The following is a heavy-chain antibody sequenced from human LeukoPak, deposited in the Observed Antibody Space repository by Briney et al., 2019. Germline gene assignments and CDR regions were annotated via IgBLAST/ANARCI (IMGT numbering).Heavy chain of an antibody. CDR2: MNPNSGNT. D-gene: IGHD3-10*01. V-gene: IGHV1-8*01. CDR3: ARGNTGHYYYYGMDV. Sequence: ASVQVSCQASGYTFTSYDINWVRQATGQGLEWMGWMNPNSGNTGYAQKFQGRVTMTRNTSISTAYMELSSLRSEDTAVYYCARGNTGHYYYYGMDVWGQGTTVTVSS. CDR1: GYTFTSYD. J-gene: IGHJ6*02.